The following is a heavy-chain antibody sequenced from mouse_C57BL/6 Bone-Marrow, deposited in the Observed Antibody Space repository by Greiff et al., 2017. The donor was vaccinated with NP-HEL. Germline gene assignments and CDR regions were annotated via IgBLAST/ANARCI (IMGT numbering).Heavy chain of an antibody. J-gene: IGHJ2*01. CDR2: IDPANGNT. CDR3: ARSRQTAQALDY. Sequence: VQLKESVAELVRPGASVKLSCTASGFNIKNTYMRWVKQRPEQGLEWIGRIDPANGNTKYAPKFQGKATITADTSSNTAYLQLSSLTSEDTAIYYCARSRQTAQALDYWGQGTTLTVSS. D-gene: IGHD3-2*02. V-gene: IGHV14-3*01. CDR1: GFNIKNTY.